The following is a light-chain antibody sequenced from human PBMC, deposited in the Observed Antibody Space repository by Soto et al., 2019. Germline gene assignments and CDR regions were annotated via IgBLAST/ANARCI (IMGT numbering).Light chain of an antibody. CDR3: CSYAGNSTWV. Sequence: QSALTQPASVSGSPRQSITISCTGTSSDVGSYNLVSWYQQHPSKAPKLIIYEGTKRPAGVSIRFSGSKSGNTASLTISGLQTEDEADFYCCSYAGNSTWVFGGGTKLTVL. CDR2: EGT. J-gene: IGLJ3*02. CDR1: SSDVGSYNL. V-gene: IGLV2-23*01.